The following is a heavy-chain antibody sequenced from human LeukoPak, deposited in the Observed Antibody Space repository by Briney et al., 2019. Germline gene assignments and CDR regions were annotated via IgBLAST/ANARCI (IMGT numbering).Heavy chain of an antibody. D-gene: IGHD5-18*01. J-gene: IGHJ4*02. CDR2: ISGSGGST. CDR3: AKGLGSYGYISEYLFDY. CDR1: GFTFSSYA. V-gene: IGHV3-23*01. Sequence: PGGSLRLSCAASGFTFSSYAMSWVRQAPGKGLEWVSAISGSGGSTYYADSVKGRFTISRDNSKNTLYLQMNSLRAEDTAVYYCAKGLGSYGYISEYLFDYWGQGTLVTVSS.